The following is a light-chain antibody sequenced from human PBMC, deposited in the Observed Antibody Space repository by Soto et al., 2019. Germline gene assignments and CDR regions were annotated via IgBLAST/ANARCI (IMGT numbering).Light chain of an antibody. CDR3: QQYPNYPVT. J-gene: IGKJ4*01. CDR2: DAS. Sequence: DIQITQSPSSLSASVGDRVTITCRASQEISNHLAWFQQKPGKPPKSLIYDASSLQSGVPSKFSGSGSGTDFTLTISSLQPEDFATYYCQQYPNYPVTFGGGTKVEIK. CDR1: QEISNH. V-gene: IGKV1-16*02.